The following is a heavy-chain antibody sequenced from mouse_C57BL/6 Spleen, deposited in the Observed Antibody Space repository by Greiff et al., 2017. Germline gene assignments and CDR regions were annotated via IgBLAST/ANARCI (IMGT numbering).Heavy chain of an antibody. V-gene: IGHV1-82*01. Sequence: QVQLQESGPELVKPGASVKISCKASGYAFSSSWMNWVKQRPGKGLEWIGRIYPGDGDTNYNGKFKGKATLTADKSSSTAYMQLSSLTSEDSAVYYCARLDYGNYVPFDYWGQGTTLTVSS. CDR3: ARLDYGNYVPFDY. CDR2: IYPGDGDT. CDR1: GYAFSSSW. J-gene: IGHJ2*01. D-gene: IGHD2-1*01.